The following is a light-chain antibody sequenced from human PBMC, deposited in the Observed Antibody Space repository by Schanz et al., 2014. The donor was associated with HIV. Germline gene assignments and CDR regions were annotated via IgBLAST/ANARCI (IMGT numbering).Light chain of an antibody. CDR1: SSDVGTYNS. Sequence: QSALTQPASVSGSPGQSITISCTGSSSDVGTYNSVSWYHQHPGKAPKLMIYDVTKRPSGVPDRFSGSKSGTSASLAISGLQSEDEADYYCAAWDVNLNGPVFGGGTKLTVL. CDR2: DVT. V-gene: IGLV2-14*03. CDR3: AAWDVNLNGPV. J-gene: IGLJ2*01.